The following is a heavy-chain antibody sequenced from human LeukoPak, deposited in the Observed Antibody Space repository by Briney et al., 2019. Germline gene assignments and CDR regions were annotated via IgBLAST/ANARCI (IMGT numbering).Heavy chain of an antibody. D-gene: IGHD6-6*01. V-gene: IGHV1-2*02. CDR3: ASYPSSSPPFDY. J-gene: IGHJ4*02. Sequence: ASVKVSCKASGYTFTGYYMHWVRQAPGQGFEWMGWINPNTGDTNYAQNFQGRVTMTRDTTISAAFMELTRLTSDDTAVYYCASYPSSSPPFDYWGQGTLVTVSS. CDR2: INPNTGDT. CDR1: GYTFTGYY.